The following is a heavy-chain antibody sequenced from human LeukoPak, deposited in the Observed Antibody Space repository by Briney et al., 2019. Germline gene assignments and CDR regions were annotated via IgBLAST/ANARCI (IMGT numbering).Heavy chain of an antibody. CDR3: ARGNFYDNKGYSPELRY. J-gene: IGHJ4*02. CDR2: SDPKSGAT. D-gene: IGHD3-10*01. V-gene: IGHV1-2*02. CDR1: GYTFTSYY. Sequence: ASVKVSCKTSGYTFTSYYIHWLRQAPGQRFEWMGWSDPKSGATRYEHFQGRVTMTRDTSISTAYMELSRLTSDDTAVYYCARGNFYDNKGYSPELRYWGQGTLVTVSS.